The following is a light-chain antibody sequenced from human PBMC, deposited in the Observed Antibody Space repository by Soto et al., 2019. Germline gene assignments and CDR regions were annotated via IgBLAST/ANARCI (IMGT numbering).Light chain of an antibody. V-gene: IGKV1-39*01. CDR2: AAS. CDR3: QQSYSAPPWT. Sequence: DIQTTQSASSLSASVGDRVSITCRTSDNIAKYLNWYQQKPGQVPKLLIVAASRLQSGVPTRFSGSGSGTDFTLTINDLQPEDFATYYCQQSYSAPPWTFGQGTKVEVK. J-gene: IGKJ1*01. CDR1: DNIAKY.